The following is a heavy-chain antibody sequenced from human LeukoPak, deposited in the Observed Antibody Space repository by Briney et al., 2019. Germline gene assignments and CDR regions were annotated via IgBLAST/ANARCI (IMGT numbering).Heavy chain of an antibody. D-gene: IGHD6-13*01. CDR2: IYYSGST. CDR3: ARDQGGYSDY. V-gene: IGHV4-59*01. CDR1: GGSISSYY. Sequence: SETLSLTCTVSGGSISSYYWSWIRQPPGKGLEWIGYIYYSGSTNYNPSLKSRVTISVDTSKNQFSLKLSSVTAADTAVYYCARDQGGYSDYWGQETLVTVSS. J-gene: IGHJ4*02.